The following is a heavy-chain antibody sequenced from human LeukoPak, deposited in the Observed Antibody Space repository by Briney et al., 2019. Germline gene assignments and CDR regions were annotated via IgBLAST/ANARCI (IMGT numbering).Heavy chain of an antibody. V-gene: IGHV4-59*01. CDR1: GGSISSYY. CDR3: ARKMFGSSGFDP. CDR2: IYYSGST. J-gene: IGHJ5*02. D-gene: IGHD6-6*01. Sequence: SETLSLTCTVSGGSISSYYWSWIRQPPGKGLEWIGYIYYSGSTNYNPSLKSRVTISVDTSKNQFSLKLSSVTAADTAVYYCARKMFGSSGFDPWGQGTLVTVSS.